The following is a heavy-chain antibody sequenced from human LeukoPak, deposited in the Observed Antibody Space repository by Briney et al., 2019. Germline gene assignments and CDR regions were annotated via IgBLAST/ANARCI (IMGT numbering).Heavy chain of an antibody. CDR3: AKGSSGYFVDL. CDR2: ISNDGGGT. D-gene: IGHD3-22*01. Sequence: GGSLRLPCAASGFTFSDYYMSWIRQAPGKGLEWVSAISNDGGGTNYADFVKGRFTISRDNSKNTLFLQMNSLRAEDTALYYCAKGSSGYFVDLWGQGTLVTVSS. CDR1: GFTFSDYY. V-gene: IGHV3-23*01. J-gene: IGHJ5*02.